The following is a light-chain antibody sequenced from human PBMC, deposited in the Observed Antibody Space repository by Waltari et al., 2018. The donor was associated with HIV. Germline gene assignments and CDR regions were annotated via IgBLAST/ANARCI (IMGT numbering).Light chain of an antibody. CDR1: SSDIGSYNR. V-gene: IGLV2-18*02. Sequence: QSALTQPHSVSGSLGQSVTISCTGTSSDIGSYNRVSWYHQSPGTAPKLRIYDVTHRLSWVPVRFFWSNTGNTSSLTMSCLQADDEADYYCSSYTTSSTWVFGGGTKLTV. J-gene: IGLJ3*02. CDR3: SSYTTSSTWV. CDR2: DVT.